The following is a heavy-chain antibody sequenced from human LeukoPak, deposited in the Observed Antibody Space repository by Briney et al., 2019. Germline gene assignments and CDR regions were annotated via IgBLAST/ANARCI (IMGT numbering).Heavy chain of an antibody. V-gene: IGHV1-3*01. CDR2: INAGNGNT. CDR1: GYTFTSYA. CDR3: ARAPIRSYYDILTGYYSPWYYFDY. Sequence: ASVKVSCKASGYTFTSYAMHWVRQAPGQRLEWMGWINAGNGNTKYSQKFQGRVTITRDTSASTAYMELSSLRSDDTAVYYCARAPIRSYYDILTGYYSPWYYFDYWGQGTLVTVSS. J-gene: IGHJ4*02. D-gene: IGHD3-9*01.